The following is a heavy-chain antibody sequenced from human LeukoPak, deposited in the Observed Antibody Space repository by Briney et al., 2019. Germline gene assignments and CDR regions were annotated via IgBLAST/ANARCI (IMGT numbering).Heavy chain of an antibody. D-gene: IGHD5-12*01. CDR1: GGPISSYY. J-gene: IGHJ4*02. V-gene: IGHV4-59*01. Sequence: SETLSLTCTVSGGPISSYYWSWIRQPPGKGLEWIGYIYYSGSTNYNPSLKSRVTISVDTSKNQFSLKLSSVTAADTAVYYCARASSGYAFDYWGQGTLVTVSS. CDR2: IYYSGST. CDR3: ARASSGYAFDY.